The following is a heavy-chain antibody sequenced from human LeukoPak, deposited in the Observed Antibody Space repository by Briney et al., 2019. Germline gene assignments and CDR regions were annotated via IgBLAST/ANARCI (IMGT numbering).Heavy chain of an antibody. Sequence: GGSLRLSCAASGFTFSTYSMNWVRQAPGKGLEWVSSIRVSNSKGYYADSVKGRFTISRDNAKNSLYLQMNSLRAEDTAVYYCAELGITMIGGVWGKGTTVTISS. CDR2: IRVSNSKG. D-gene: IGHD3-10*02. CDR1: GFTFSTYS. CDR3: AELGITMIGGV. J-gene: IGHJ6*04. V-gene: IGHV3-21*01.